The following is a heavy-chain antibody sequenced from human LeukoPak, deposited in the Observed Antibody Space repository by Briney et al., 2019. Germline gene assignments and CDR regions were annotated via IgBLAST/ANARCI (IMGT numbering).Heavy chain of an antibody. D-gene: IGHD3/OR15-3a*01. J-gene: IGHJ4*02. CDR1: GFTLSDYY. CDR3: ARRRDFIDY. V-gene: IGHV3-11*01. Sequence: TGGSLRLSCAASGFTLSDYYMSWIRQAPGKGLEWVPYSSSSGSTIYYADSVKGRFAISRDNAKNSLYLQMNSLRAEDTAVYYCARRRDFIDYWGQGTLVTVSS. CDR2: SSSSGSTI.